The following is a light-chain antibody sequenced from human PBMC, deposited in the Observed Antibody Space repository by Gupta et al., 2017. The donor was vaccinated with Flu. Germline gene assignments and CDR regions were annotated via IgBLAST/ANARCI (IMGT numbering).Light chain of an antibody. Sequence: DIELTQSPSSLSASLGDRVTITCRASQSIGTDLNWYQQKPGKAPKLLIYDASSRDSGVPSRFSGSGSGTDFTLTISRLEPEDFANYYCQQSSNSPRTFGQGTRVEIK. CDR2: DAS. J-gene: IGKJ1*01. CDR1: QSIGTD. V-gene: IGKV1-39*01. CDR3: QQSSNSPRT.